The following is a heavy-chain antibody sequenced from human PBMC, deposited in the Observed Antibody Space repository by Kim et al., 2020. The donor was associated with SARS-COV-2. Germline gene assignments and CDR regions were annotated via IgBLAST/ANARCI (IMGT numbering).Heavy chain of an antibody. CDR1: GFTFSSYG. D-gene: IGHD5-12*01. V-gene: IGHV3-30*18. CDR3: AKDPRDGYTPGGIDY. J-gene: IGHJ4*02. CDR2: ISYDGSNK. Sequence: GGSLRLSCAASGFTFSSYGMHWVRQAPGKGLEWVAVISYDGSNKYYADSVKGRFTISRDNSKNTLYLQMNSLRAEDTAVYYCAKDPRDGYTPGGIDYWGQGTLVTVSS.